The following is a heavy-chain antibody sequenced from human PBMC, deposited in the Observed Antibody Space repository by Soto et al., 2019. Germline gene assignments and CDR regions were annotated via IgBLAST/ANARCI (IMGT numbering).Heavy chain of an antibody. CDR2: IIPIFGTA. CDR3: ARESAMAQYYYYGMDV. CDR1: GGTFSSYA. Sequence: ASLKVSCKASGGTFSSYAISWVRQAPGQGLEWMGGIIPIFGTANYAQKFQGRVTITADESTSTAYMELSNLRSEDTAVYYCARESAMAQYYYYGMDVWGQGTTVTVSS. J-gene: IGHJ6*02. V-gene: IGHV1-69*13.